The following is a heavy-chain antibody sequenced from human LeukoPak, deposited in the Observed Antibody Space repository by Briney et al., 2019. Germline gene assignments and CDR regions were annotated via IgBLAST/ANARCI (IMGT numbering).Heavy chain of an antibody. D-gene: IGHD2-2*01. Sequence: ASVKVSCKASGYTFTSYHMHWVRQAPGRGLEWMGIINPSGGSTSYAQKFQGRVTMTRDTSTSTVYMELSSLRSEDTAVYYCAREMEDIVVVPAALYYYYYGMDVWGQGTTVTVSS. CDR3: AREMEDIVVVPAALYYYYYGMDV. V-gene: IGHV1-46*01. CDR1: GYTFTSYH. CDR2: INPSGGST. J-gene: IGHJ6*02.